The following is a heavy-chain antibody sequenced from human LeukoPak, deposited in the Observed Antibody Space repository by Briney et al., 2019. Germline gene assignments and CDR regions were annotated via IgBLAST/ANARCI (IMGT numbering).Heavy chain of an antibody. CDR3: ARDLGISGWYAPPLGYFDC. V-gene: IGHV1-2*02. CDR2: INPNSGGT. J-gene: IGHJ4*02. CDR1: GYTFTGYY. Sequence: GASVKVSCKASGYTFTGYYMHWVRQAPGQGLEWMGWINPNSGGTNYAQKFQGRVTMTRDTSISTTYMELSRLRSDDTAVYYCARDLGISGWYAPPLGYFDCWGQGTLVTVSS. D-gene: IGHD6-19*01.